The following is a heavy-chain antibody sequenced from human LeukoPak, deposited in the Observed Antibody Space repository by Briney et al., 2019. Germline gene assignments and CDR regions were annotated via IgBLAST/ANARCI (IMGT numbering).Heavy chain of an antibody. V-gene: IGHV3-7*01. Sequence: PGGSLRLSCVASGFSFSSYWMAWVRQAPGKGLEWVANIKYDGSLKFYVDSVKGRFIISRDNAKNSLYLEMNSLRADDTAVYFCASSHDSSGNDWGQGTMVTVSS. CDR2: IKYDGSLK. CDR3: ASSHDSSGND. J-gene: IGHJ4*02. D-gene: IGHD3-22*01. CDR1: GFSFSSYW.